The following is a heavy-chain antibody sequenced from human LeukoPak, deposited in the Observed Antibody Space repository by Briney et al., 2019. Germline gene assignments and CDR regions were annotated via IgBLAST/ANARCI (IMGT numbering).Heavy chain of an antibody. CDR2: ISYDGSNK. CDR1: GFTFSSYA. Sequence: GGSLRLSCAASGFTFSSYAMHWVRQAPGKGLEWVAVISYDGSNKYYADYVKGRFTISRDNSKNTLYLQMNSLRAEDTAVYYCARDEAPGYYYYYGMDVWGQGTTVTVSS. CDR3: ARDEAPGYYYYYGMDV. V-gene: IGHV3-30-3*01. J-gene: IGHJ6*02.